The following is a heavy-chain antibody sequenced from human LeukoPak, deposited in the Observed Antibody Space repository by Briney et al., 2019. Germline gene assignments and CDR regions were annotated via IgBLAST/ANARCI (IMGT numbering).Heavy chain of an antibody. J-gene: IGHJ6*03. V-gene: IGHV3-23*01. CDR3: AKDRVGNPFYYQMDV. D-gene: IGHD2-15*01. Sequence: GRSLRLSCAASGFTFSGYAMSWVRQAPGKGLEWVSGIGGSGGATYYAGSVKGRFTISRDNSKKRLYLQMNSLRAEDTAVYYCAKDRVGNPFYYQMDVWGKRTTVTVSS. CDR1: GFTFSGYA. CDR2: IGGSGGAT.